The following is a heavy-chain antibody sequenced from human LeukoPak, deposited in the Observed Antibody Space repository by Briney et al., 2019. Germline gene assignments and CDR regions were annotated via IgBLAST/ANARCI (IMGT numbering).Heavy chain of an antibody. D-gene: IGHD5-18*01. CDR3: ARGRYSYGHYYYYYGMDV. V-gene: IGHV4-61*01. Sequence: SETLSLTCTVSGGSVSSGSYYWSWIRQPPGKGLEWIGYIYYSGSTNYNPSLKSRVTISVDTSKNQFSLKLSSVTAADTAVYYCARGRYSYGHYYYYYGMDVWGQGTTVTVSS. CDR2: IYYSGST. J-gene: IGHJ6*02. CDR1: GGSVSSGSYY.